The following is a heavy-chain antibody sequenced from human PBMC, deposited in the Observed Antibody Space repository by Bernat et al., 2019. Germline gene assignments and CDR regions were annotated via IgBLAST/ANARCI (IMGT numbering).Heavy chain of an antibody. CDR1: GFSLSTSGVG. CDR3: ARLIITMRSGGNVFDI. Sequence: QITLKESGPTLVKPTQTLTLTCTFSGFSLSTSGVGVGWNRQPPGKALEWLTLIYWDDDKRYSPSLKSSLTITKDTSKYPVVLTITNMDPVDTATYYCARLIITMRSGGNVFDIWGEGGEVSDSS. J-gene: IGHJ3*02. CDR2: IYWDDDK. V-gene: IGHV2-5*02. D-gene: IGHD3-22*01.